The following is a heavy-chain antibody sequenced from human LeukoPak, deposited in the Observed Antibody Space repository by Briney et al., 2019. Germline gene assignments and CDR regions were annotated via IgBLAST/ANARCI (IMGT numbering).Heavy chain of an antibody. CDR2: ISSSSSTI. V-gene: IGHV3-11*04. J-gene: IGHJ3*02. D-gene: IGHD3-16*01. CDR1: GFTFSDYY. Sequence: GGSLRLSCAASGFTFSDYYMSWIRQAPGKGLEWVSYISSSSSTIYYADSVKGRFTISRDNAKNSLYLQMNSLRAEDTAVYYCARDQGGMTLVGNAFDIWGQGTMVTVSS. CDR3: ARDQGGMTLVGNAFDI.